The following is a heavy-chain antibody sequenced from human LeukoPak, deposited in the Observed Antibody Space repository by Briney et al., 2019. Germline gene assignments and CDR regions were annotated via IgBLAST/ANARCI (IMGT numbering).Heavy chain of an antibody. J-gene: IGHJ4*02. V-gene: IGHV3-23*01. Sequence: PGGSLRLSCAASGFTFSDYYMSWIRQAPGKGLEWVSAISGSGGSTYYADSVKGRFTISRDNSKNTLYLQMNSLRAEDTAVYYCALSGIVGATAGYWGQGTLVTVSS. CDR3: ALSGIVGATAGY. CDR1: GFTFSDYY. D-gene: IGHD1-26*01. CDR2: ISGSGGST.